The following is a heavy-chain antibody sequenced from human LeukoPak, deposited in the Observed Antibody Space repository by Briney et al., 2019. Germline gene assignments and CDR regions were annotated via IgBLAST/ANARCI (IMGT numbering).Heavy chain of an antibody. CDR2: INPNSGDT. V-gene: IGHV1-2*02. D-gene: IGHD3-3*01. Sequence: VSVKVSCKASGYTFTDYYMHWVRQAPGQGLEWMGWINPNSGDTNYAQKFQGRVTMTRDTFIRTAYMELSRLRSDDTAVYYCARPSNYDFWSGAGDYWGQGTLVTVSS. CDR1: GYTFTDYY. CDR3: ARPSNYDFWSGAGDY. J-gene: IGHJ4*02.